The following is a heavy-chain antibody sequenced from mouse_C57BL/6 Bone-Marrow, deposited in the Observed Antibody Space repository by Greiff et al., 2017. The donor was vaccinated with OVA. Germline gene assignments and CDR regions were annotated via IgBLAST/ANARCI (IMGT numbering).Heavy chain of an antibody. D-gene: IGHD2-4*01. J-gene: IGHJ3*01. V-gene: IGHV2-2*01. Sequence: QVQLQQSGPGLVQPSQSLSITCTVSGFSLTSYGVHWVRQSPGKGLEWLGVIWSGGSTDYNAAFISRLSISKDNSKSQVFFKMNSLQADDTAIYYCAGIYYDYDGAWFAYWGQGTLVTVSA. CDR1: GFSLTSYG. CDR2: IWSGGST. CDR3: AGIYYDYDGAWFAY.